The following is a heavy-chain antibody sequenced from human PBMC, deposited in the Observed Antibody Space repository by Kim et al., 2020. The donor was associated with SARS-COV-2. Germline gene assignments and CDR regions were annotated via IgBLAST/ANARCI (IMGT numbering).Heavy chain of an antibody. CDR3: ARRDMGDIVVVPAAMPVSRYYYYGMDV. D-gene: IGHD2-2*01. CDR2: IIPIFGTA. CDR1: GGTFSSYA. J-gene: IGHJ6*02. Sequence: SVKVSCKASGGTFSSYAISWVRQAPGQGLEWMGGIIPIFGTANYAQKFQGRVTITADESTSTAYMELSSLRSEDTAVYYCARRDMGDIVVVPAAMPVSRYYYYGMDVWGQGTTVTVSS. V-gene: IGHV1-69*13.